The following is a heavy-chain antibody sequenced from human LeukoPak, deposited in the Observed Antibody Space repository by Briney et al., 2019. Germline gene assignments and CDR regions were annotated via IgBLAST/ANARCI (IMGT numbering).Heavy chain of an antibody. D-gene: IGHD6-13*01. CDR1: GGCISSGGYY. V-gene: IGHV4-31*03. Sequence: PSETLSLTCTVSGGCISSGGYYWSWIRQHPGKGLEWIGYIYYSGSTYYNPSLKSRVTISVDTSKNQFSLKLSSVTAADTAVYYCARESSSWYGWFDPWGQGTLVTVSS. J-gene: IGHJ5*02. CDR3: ARESSSWYGWFDP. CDR2: IYYSGST.